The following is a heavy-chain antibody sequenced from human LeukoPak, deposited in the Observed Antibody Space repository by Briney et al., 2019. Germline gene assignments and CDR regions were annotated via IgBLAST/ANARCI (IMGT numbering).Heavy chain of an antibody. CDR1: GFTISSYG. CDR2: ISSSSRYI. Sequence: PGGSLRLSCAASGFTISSYGMSWVRQAPGKGLEWVSFISSSSRYIYYADSVKGQFTISKDNANNSLYLQMNNLRAEDTAVYYCARDGQENWFDPWGQGTLVTVSS. CDR3: ARDGQENWFDP. J-gene: IGHJ5*02. V-gene: IGHV3-21*06.